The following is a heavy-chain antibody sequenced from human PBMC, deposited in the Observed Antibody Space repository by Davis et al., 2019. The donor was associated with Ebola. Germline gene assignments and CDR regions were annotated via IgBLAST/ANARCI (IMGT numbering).Heavy chain of an antibody. CDR1: GGSIIHSY. V-gene: IGHV4-59*12. J-gene: IGHJ4*02. CDR2: IQYSGST. D-gene: IGHD1-26*01. CDR3: ARGPAYSGIDY. Sequence: MPSETLSLTCTVSGGSIIHSYWTWIRQPPGKGLEWIGYIQYSGSTYYNLSLKSRVTISVDTSKNQFSLKLSSVTAADTAVYYCARGPAYSGIDYWGQGTLVTVSS.